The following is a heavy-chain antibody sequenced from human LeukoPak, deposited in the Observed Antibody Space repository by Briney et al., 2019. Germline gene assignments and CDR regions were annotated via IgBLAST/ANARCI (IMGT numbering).Heavy chain of an antibody. CDR3: ATSYYGSGTYYNWFDP. Sequence: SETLSLTCTVSGGSISRNYWSWIRQTPGKGLEWIGYIHSIGTTNYNPSLKSRLTISIDTSKNQFSLKLSSVTAADTAVYYCATSYYGSGTYYNWFDPWGQGTLVTVSS. J-gene: IGHJ5*02. D-gene: IGHD3-10*01. CDR2: IHSIGTT. V-gene: IGHV4-59*01. CDR1: GGSISRNY.